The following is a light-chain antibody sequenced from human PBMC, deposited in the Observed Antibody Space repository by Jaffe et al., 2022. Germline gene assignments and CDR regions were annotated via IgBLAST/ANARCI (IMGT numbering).Light chain of an antibody. CDR1: SGQSKYA. Sequence: QVGLTQSPAASASLGASVKLTCTLSSGQSKYAIAWHQQQPGKGPRFLMKLTTDGSQYRGDGIPDRFSGSSSGAERYLIISSLQADDEADYYCQTWGTYSQRMFGGGTKLTVL. CDR2: LTTDGSQ. CDR3: QTWGTYSQRM. J-gene: IGLJ3*02. V-gene: IGLV4-69*01.